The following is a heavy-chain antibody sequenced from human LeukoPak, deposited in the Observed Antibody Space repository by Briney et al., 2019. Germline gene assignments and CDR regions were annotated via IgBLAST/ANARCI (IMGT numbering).Heavy chain of an antibody. CDR2: IYASGNT. CDR1: GGSISSYY. J-gene: IGHJ4*02. D-gene: IGHD6-13*01. V-gene: IGHV4-4*07. CDR3: ARGRGSSWYYFDS. Sequence: SETLSLTCTVSGGSISSYYWSWVRQPAGKGLEWIGRIYASGNTNYNPSLKGRVTMAVDTSKNQFSLNLSSVTAADTAVYYCARGRGSSWYYFDSWGQGTLVTVSS.